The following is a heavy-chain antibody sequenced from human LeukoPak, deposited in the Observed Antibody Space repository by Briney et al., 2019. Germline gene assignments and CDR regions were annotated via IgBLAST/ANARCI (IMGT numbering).Heavy chain of an antibody. D-gene: IGHD5-18*01. Sequence: GGSLRLSCAASGFTFSSYSMNWVRQAPGKGLEWVSSISPPSTYIYYADSVKGRFTISRDNAKNSLYLQMNSLRAEDTAVYYCARDRGYSTFDIWGRGTMVTVSS. J-gene: IGHJ3*02. CDR3: ARDRGYSTFDI. CDR1: GFTFSSYS. V-gene: IGHV3-21*04. CDR2: ISPPSTYI.